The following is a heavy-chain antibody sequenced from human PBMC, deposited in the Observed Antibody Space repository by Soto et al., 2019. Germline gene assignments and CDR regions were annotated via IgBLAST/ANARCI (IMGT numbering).Heavy chain of an antibody. V-gene: IGHV3-33*01. Sequence: PGGSLRLSCAASGFTFSTYGMHWVRQAPGKGLEWVAVIWYEGSNKKYADSVKGRFTISRDNSKNTLYLQMNNLRAEDTAVYYCARDTRDCSSTSCHELAYYFDYWGQGTLVTVSS. CDR2: IWYEGSNK. CDR3: ARDTRDCSSTSCHELAYYFDY. D-gene: IGHD2-2*01. CDR1: GFTFSTYG. J-gene: IGHJ4*02.